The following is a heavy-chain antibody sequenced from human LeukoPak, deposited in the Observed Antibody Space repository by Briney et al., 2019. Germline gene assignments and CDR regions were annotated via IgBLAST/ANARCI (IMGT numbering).Heavy chain of an antibody. Sequence: PSETLSLTCAVYGGSFSGYYWSWIRQPPGKGLEWIGEINHSGSTNYNPSLKSRVTISVDTSKNQFSLKLSSVTAADTDVYYCANMFTGNFDYWGQGTLVTVSS. J-gene: IGHJ4*02. CDR1: GGSFSGYY. V-gene: IGHV4-34*01. D-gene: IGHD3-10*02. CDR3: ANMFTGNFDY. CDR2: INHSGST.